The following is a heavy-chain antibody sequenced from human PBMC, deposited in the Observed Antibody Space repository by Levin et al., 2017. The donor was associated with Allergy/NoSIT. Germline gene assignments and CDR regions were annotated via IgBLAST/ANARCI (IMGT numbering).Heavy chain of an antibody. CDR2: ISRSGSPT. J-gene: IGHJ4*02. Sequence: GGSLRLSCVASGFTFEIYGMNWVRQAPGKRLEWVSHISRSGSPTYYADPVRGRFTISRDDAKKSLYLHMSSLRVEDTAVYYCARGVYDFWGQGALVTVSS. CDR1: GFTFEIYG. CDR3: ARGVYDF. D-gene: IGHD2-8*02. V-gene: IGHV3-48*03.